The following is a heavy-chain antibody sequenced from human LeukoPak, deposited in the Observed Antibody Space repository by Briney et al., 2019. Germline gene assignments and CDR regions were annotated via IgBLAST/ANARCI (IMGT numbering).Heavy chain of an antibody. CDR1: GGSISSYY. CDR3: AGDLGTAAAGVAFDI. V-gene: IGHV4-59*01. D-gene: IGHD6-13*01. Sequence: SETLSLTCTVSGGSISSYYWSWIRQPPGKGLEWIGYIYYSGSTNYNPSLKSRVTISVDTSKNQFSLKLSSVTAADTAVYYCAGDLGTAAAGVAFDIWGQGTMVTVSS. CDR2: IYYSGST. J-gene: IGHJ3*02.